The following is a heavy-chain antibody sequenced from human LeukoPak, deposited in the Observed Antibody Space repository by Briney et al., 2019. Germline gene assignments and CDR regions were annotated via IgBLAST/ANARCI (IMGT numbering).Heavy chain of an antibody. D-gene: IGHD5-12*01. Sequence: LETLSLTCTVSGGSISSYYWSWIRQPPGKGLEWIGYIYYSGSTNYNPSLKSRVTISVDTSKNQFSLELSSVTAADTAVYYCASVDIVATTFDYWGQGTLVTVSS. CDR3: ASVDIVATTFDY. CDR2: IYYSGST. V-gene: IGHV4-59*01. J-gene: IGHJ4*02. CDR1: GGSISSYY.